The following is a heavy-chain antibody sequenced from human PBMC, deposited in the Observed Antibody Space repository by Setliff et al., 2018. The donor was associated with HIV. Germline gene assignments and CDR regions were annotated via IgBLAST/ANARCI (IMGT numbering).Heavy chain of an antibody. Sequence: PGGSLRLSCAATGFTFSSYGMNWVRQAPGKGLEWVSTISDGVSGTSYADSVKGRFTISRDNPKNTMWLQMNSLRAEDTAVYFCAQEPKDFYNTVGYYPLGYWGQGTLVTVSS. CDR2: ISDGVSGT. D-gene: IGHD3-22*01. V-gene: IGHV3-23*01. J-gene: IGHJ4*02. CDR3: AQEPKDFYNTVGYYPLGY. CDR1: GFTFSSYG.